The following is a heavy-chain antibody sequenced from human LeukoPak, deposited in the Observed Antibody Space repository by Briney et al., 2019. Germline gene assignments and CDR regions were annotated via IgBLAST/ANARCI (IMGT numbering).Heavy chain of an antibody. CDR2: INYSGST. Sequence: SETLSLTCAVYGGSFSGYYWSWIRQPPGKGLEWMGSINYSGSTYHNPSLKSRVTISVDTSKNQFSLKLSSVTAADTAVFYCASGYSYDLFDYWGQGTLVTVSS. D-gene: IGHD5-18*01. J-gene: IGHJ4*02. V-gene: IGHV4-34*01. CDR3: ASGYSYDLFDY. CDR1: GGSFSGYY.